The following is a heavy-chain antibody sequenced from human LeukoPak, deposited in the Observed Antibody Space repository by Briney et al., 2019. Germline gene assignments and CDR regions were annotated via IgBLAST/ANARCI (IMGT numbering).Heavy chain of an antibody. Sequence: GGSPRLSCVASGFTFSTYGMSWVRQAPGKGLEWVSAISGSSGSTYYADSVKGRFTISRDNSKNTMYLQMNSLRAEDTAVYYCAKDGGEYYDILTGYYPRLYYMDVWGKGTTVTISS. V-gene: IGHV3-23*01. CDR1: GFTFSTYG. CDR3: AKDGGEYYDILTGYYPRLYYMDV. CDR2: ISGSSGST. D-gene: IGHD3-9*01. J-gene: IGHJ6*03.